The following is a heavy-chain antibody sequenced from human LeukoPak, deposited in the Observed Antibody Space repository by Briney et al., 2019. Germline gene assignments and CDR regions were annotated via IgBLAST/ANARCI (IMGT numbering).Heavy chain of an antibody. CDR2: IYHSGST. V-gene: IGHV4-30-2*01. J-gene: IGHJ5*02. CDR1: GGSISSGGYS. Sequence: SETLPLTCAVSGGSISSGGYSWSWIRQPPGKGLEWIGYIYHSGSTYYNPSLKSRVTISVDRSKNQFSLKLSSVTAADTAVYYCARVSTRWFDPWGQGTLVTVSS. CDR3: ARVSTRWFDP.